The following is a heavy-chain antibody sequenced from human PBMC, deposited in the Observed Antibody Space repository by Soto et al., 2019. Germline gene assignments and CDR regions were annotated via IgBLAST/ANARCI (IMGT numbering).Heavy chain of an antibody. V-gene: IGHV3-7*01. D-gene: IGHD3-10*01. CDR1: GFTFSASW. CDR3: VRGGRSLDI. Sequence: EVQLVESGGDLVQPGGSLRLSCAASGFTFSASWMSWVRQAPGKGLEWVANIKQDGSDKNYVDSVKGRFTISRDNAKNSLFLQMNSLRVEDTALYYGVRGGRSLDIWGQGTMVTVSS. J-gene: IGHJ3*02. CDR2: IKQDGSDK.